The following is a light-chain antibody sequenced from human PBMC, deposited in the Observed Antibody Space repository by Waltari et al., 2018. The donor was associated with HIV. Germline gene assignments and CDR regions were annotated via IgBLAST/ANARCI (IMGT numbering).Light chain of an antibody. J-gene: IGLJ2*01. CDR3: CAYAGPTGLSEV. CDR1: SRDIGAYNY. CDR2: YVG. V-gene: IGLV2-23*02. Sequence: QSALTQPASVSGSPGQSITISCTGTSRDIGAYNYVSWYQQHPGKAPKLVIYYVGTRPSGVSDRFSGSKSGNTASLTIAGLQSEDEADYHCCAYAGPTGLSEVFGGGTKLTVL.